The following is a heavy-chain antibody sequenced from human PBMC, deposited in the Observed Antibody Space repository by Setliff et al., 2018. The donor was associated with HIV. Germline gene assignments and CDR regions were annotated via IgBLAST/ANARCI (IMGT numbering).Heavy chain of an antibody. CDR1: GFTFSNYG. CDR3: AKEGEYFDTIGHYLVRRFFDL. J-gene: IGHJ3*01. Sequence: GGSLRLSCAASGFTFSNYGIHWVRQAPGKGLEWVAFIRYDGGNTYYADSVKGRFTISRDNSKNTLYLQMNSLRAEDTAVYYCAKEGEYFDTIGHYLVRRFFDLWGQGTMVTVSS. V-gene: IGHV3-30*02. CDR2: IRYDGGNT. D-gene: IGHD3-9*01.